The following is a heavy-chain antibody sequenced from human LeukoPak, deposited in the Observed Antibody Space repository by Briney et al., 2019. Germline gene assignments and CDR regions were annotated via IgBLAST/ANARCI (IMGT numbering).Heavy chain of an antibody. CDR2: IYTSGST. V-gene: IGHV4-61*02. CDR1: GGSISSGSYY. D-gene: IGHD2-15*01. J-gene: IGHJ4*02. Sequence: SETLSLTCTVSGGSISSGSYYWSWIRQPAGKGLEWIGRIYTSGSTNYNPSLKSRVTISVDTSKNQFSLKLSSVTAADTAVYYCARLVRYCSGGSCYYFDYWGQGTLVTVSS. CDR3: ARLVRYCSGGSCYYFDY.